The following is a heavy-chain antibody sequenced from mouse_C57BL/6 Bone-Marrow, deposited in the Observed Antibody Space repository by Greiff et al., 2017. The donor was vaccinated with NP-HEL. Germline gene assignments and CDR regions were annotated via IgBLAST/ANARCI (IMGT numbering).Heavy chain of an antibody. V-gene: IGHV1-80*01. J-gene: IGHJ2*01. CDR3: AKDLKYFDY. CDR2: IYPGDGDT. Sequence: QVQLKQSGAELVKPGASVKISCKASGYEFSSYWMNWVKQRPGKGLEWIGQIYPGDGDTTYNGKFKAKATLTADKSSSTAYMQLSSLTSQEAAVYSCAKDLKYFDYGGEGATLTVS. CDR1: GYEFSSYW.